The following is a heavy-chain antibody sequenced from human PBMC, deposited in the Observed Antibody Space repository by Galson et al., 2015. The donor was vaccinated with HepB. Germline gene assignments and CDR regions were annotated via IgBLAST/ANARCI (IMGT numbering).Heavy chain of an antibody. CDR1: GFTFSNAW. Sequence: SLRLSCAASGFTFSNAWMSWVRQAPGKGLEWVGRIKSKTDGGTTDYAAPVKGRFTISRDDSKNTLYLQMNSLKTEDTAVYYCTTERPSMIVVVISKIHAFDIWGQGTMVTVSS. CDR2: IKSKTDGGTT. J-gene: IGHJ3*02. CDR3: TTERPSMIVVVISKIHAFDI. V-gene: IGHV3-15*01. D-gene: IGHD3-22*01.